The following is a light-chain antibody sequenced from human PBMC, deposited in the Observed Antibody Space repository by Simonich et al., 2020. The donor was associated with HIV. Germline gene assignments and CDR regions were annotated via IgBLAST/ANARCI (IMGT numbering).Light chain of an antibody. Sequence: DIQMTQSPSSLSASVGDRVTITCRASQSFSSYLNWYQQKPGKAPKLLIYAASSLQSGVPSRFSGSGSGTDFTLTISSLQPEDFGTYYCQQSYSTPIAFGQGTRLEIK. CDR3: QQSYSTPIA. CDR1: QSFSSY. V-gene: IGKV1-39*01. J-gene: IGKJ5*01. CDR2: AAS.